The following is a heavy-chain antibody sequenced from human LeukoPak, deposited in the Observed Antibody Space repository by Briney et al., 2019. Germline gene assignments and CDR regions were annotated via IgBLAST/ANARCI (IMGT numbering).Heavy chain of an antibody. CDR1: GFTFSSYW. V-gene: IGHV3-23*01. CDR3: AKQLGYCSDGSCYFPY. D-gene: IGHD2-15*01. Sequence: PGGSLRLSCAASGFTFSSYWMNWARQAPGKGLEWVSAISNNGGYTYYADSVQGRFTISRDNSKSTLCLQMNSLRAEDTAVYYCAKQLGYCSDGSCYFPYWGRGTLVTVSS. J-gene: IGHJ4*02. CDR2: ISNNGGYT.